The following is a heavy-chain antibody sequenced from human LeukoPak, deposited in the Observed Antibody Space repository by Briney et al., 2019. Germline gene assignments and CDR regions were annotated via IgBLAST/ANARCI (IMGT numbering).Heavy chain of an antibody. CDR3: ARDRVLSYCSGGSCYFGY. D-gene: IGHD2-15*01. CDR2: IIAYNGNT. CDR1: GYTFTSYG. J-gene: IGHJ4*02. V-gene: IGHV1-18*01. Sequence: ASVKVSCKASGYTFTSYGISWVRQAPGQGLEWMGWIIAYNGNTNYAQKLQGRVTMTTDTSTSTAYMELRSLRSDDTAVYYCARDRVLSYCSGGSCYFGYWGQGTLVTVSS.